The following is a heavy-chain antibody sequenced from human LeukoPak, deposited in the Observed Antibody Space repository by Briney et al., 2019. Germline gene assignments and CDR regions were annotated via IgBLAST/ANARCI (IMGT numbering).Heavy chain of an antibody. CDR1: GGSISSGSYY. V-gene: IGHV4-61*02. J-gene: IGHJ4*02. Sequence: SQTLSLTCTVSGGSISSGSYYWSWIRQPAGKGLEWIGRIYTSGSTNYNPSLKSRVTISVDTSKNQFSLKLSSVTAADTAVYYCARHEARNSHGSFDYWGQGTLVTVSS. CDR2: IYTSGST. D-gene: IGHD5-18*01. CDR3: ARHEARNSHGSFDY.